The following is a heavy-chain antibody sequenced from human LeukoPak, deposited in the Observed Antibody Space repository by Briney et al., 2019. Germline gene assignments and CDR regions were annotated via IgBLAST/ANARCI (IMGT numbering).Heavy chain of an antibody. Sequence: ETLSLTCTVSGGSITHSYWTWIRQPAGKALEWIGRIYTTGSTNYNPSLRSRVTLSVDTSKNQFSLKLSSVTAADTAVYYCARDYYDFWSGYTYRWFDPWGQGTLVTVSS. J-gene: IGHJ5*02. D-gene: IGHD3-3*01. CDR3: ARDYYDFWSGYTYRWFDP. V-gene: IGHV4-4*07. CDR2: IYTTGST. CDR1: GGSITHSY.